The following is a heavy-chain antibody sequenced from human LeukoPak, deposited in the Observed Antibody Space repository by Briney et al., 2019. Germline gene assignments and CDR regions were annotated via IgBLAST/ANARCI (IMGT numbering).Heavy chain of an antibody. CDR3: ARDCSSGLAADY. D-gene: IGHD6-19*01. CDR2: IYRDGTT. J-gene: IGHJ4*02. CDR1: GFTVSSNY. Sequence: GGSLRLSCAASGFTVSSNYMSWVRQPPGKGLEWVSVIYRDGTTSYADSVKGRFTISRDNAKNSLYLQMNSLRAEDTAVYYCARDCSSGLAADYWGQGTLVTVSS. V-gene: IGHV3-53*01.